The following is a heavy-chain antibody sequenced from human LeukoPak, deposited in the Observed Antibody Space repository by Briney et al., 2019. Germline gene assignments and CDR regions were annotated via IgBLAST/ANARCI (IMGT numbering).Heavy chain of an antibody. J-gene: IGHJ4*02. CDR3: AKWAARGNGLPRSHLDD. CDR1: GFTFSSYA. Sequence: PGGSLRLSCVASGFTFSSYAMSWVRQAPGKGLECVSVISGSGRTTDYADSVKGRFTISRDNSKDTLYLHLNSLRAEDTALYYCAKWAARGNGLPRSHLDDWGQGTLVTVS. V-gene: IGHV3-23*01. D-gene: IGHD4-23*01. CDR2: ISGSGRTT.